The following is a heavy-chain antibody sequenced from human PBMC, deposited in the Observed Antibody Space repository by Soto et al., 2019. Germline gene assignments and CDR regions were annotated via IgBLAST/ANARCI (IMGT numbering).Heavy chain of an antibody. D-gene: IGHD4-17*01. CDR3: ARNVHDYGDYDVFLGVDY. CDR1: GYTFTSYA. CDR2: INAGNGNT. V-gene: IGHV1-3*01. Sequence: GASVKVSCKASGYTFTSYAMHWVRQAPGQRLEWMGWINAGNGNTKYSQKFQGRVTITRDTSASTAYMELSSLRSEDTAVYYCARNVHDYGDYDVFLGVDYWGQGTLVTVSS. J-gene: IGHJ4*02.